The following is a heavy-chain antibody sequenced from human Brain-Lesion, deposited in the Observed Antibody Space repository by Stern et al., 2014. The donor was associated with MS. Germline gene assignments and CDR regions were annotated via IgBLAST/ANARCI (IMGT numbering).Heavy chain of an antibody. CDR1: GGSINSGGYY. CDR2: IYYTGSA. D-gene: IGHD3-22*01. Sequence: QVQLQESGPGLVKPSQTLPLTCTVSGGSINSGGYYWSWIRQYPGKGLEWIGYIYYTGSACYDPSLKSRLSMSIDTSKNQFSLNLNSVTAADTAVYYCARGARYSDSSGYYFYFDYWGQGTLVTVSS. J-gene: IGHJ4*02. CDR3: ARGARYSDSSGYYFYFDY. V-gene: IGHV4-31*03.